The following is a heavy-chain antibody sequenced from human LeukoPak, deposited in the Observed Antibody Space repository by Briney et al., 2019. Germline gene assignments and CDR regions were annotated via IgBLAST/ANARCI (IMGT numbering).Heavy chain of an antibody. CDR3: ARDIGRDGYNYRSPFFDY. CDR1: GGSFSGYY. J-gene: IGHJ4*02. Sequence: PSETLSLTCAVYGGSFSGYYWSWIRQPPGKGLEWIGYIYYSGSTNYNPSLKSRVTISVDTSKNQFSLKLSSVTAADTAVYYCARDIGRDGYNYRSPFFDYWGQGTLVTVSS. V-gene: IGHV4-59*01. D-gene: IGHD5-24*01. CDR2: IYYSGST.